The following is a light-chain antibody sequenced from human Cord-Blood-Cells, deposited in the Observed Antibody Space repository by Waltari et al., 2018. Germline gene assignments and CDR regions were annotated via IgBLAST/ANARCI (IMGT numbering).Light chain of an antibody. J-gene: IGKJ1*01. V-gene: IGKV3-15*01. Sequence: ELVMPQAPATLSVSPGERATLSCRASQSVSSNLAWYQQKPGQAPRLLIYCASTRANGIPARFSGSGSGTEFTLTISSLQSEDFAVYYCQQYNNWPPWTFGQGTKVEIK. CDR2: CAS. CDR1: QSVSSN. CDR3: QQYNNWPPWT.